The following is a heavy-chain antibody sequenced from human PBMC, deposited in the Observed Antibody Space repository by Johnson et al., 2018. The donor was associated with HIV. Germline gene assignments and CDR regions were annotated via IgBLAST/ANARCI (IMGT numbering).Heavy chain of an antibody. CDR3: ATGWGNWNDEGPDAFDI. D-gene: IGHD1-20*01. CDR1: GFSFDDYG. J-gene: IGHJ3*02. CDR2: INWNGGSK. Sequence: VQLVESGGGVVRPGGSLRLSCAASGFSFDDYGMSWVRQAPGTGLEWVSGINWNGGSKGYADSVKGRFIISRDNAKNSLNLQMNSLRTEDTALYYCATGWGNWNDEGPDAFDIWGQGTMVTVSS. V-gene: IGHV3-20*04.